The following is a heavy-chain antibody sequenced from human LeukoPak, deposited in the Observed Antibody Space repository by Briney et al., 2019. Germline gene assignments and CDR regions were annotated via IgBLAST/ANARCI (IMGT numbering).Heavy chain of an antibody. CDR3: ATAIWFGVHNLDY. D-gene: IGHD3-10*01. Sequence: GGSLRLSCAASGFTFSSYAMIWVRQAPGKGLEWVSAISGSDGTTYYADSVKGRFTISRDNSKNTLCLQMNSLRAKDTAVYYCATAIWFGVHNLDYWGQGTLVSVSS. CDR1: GFTFSSYA. CDR2: ISGSDGTT. J-gene: IGHJ4*02. V-gene: IGHV3-23*01.